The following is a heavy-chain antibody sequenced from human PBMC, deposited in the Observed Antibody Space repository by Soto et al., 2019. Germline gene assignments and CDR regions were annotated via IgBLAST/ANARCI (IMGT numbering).Heavy chain of an antibody. CDR3: ARHKTVYDFWDV. D-gene: IGHD3-3*01. CDR1: GGSISSSDYY. V-gene: IGHV4-39*01. J-gene: IGHJ6*02. CDR2: FQHSGHT. Sequence: QLQLQESGPGLVKPSETLSLTCSVSGGSISSSDYYWAWIRQPPGKGLEWIGIFQHSGHTYDNPSLRSRVTMSVDTSKNQFSLKLNSVTAADTAVYYCARHKTVYDFWDVWGQGNTVAVSS.